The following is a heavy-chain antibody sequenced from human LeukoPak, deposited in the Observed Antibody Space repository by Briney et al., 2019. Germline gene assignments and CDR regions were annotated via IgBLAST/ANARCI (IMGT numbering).Heavy chain of an antibody. CDR2: ISYDGGST. CDR3: ARVKFGTDRGGGLDV. Sequence: GGSLRLSCAASGFTFSTYAVHWVRQAPGKGLEYVSAISYDGGSTYYATSLKGRFSISRDNSKNTLYLQMGSLRAEDTAVYYCARVKFGTDRGGGLDVWGQGTMVTVSS. CDR1: GFTFSTYA. D-gene: IGHD2-15*01. V-gene: IGHV3-64*01. J-gene: IGHJ3*01.